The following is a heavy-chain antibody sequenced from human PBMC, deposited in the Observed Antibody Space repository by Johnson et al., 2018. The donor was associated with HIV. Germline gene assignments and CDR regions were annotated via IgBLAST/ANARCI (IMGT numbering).Heavy chain of an antibody. CDR2: IWYDDSNE. D-gene: IGHD1-26*01. J-gene: IGHJ3*01. V-gene: IGHV3-30*02. CDR1: GFTFGSYG. Sequence: VQLVESGGGVVQPGGSLRLSCAASGFTFGSYGMHWVRQAPGKGLEWVAFIWYDDSNEYYGESVKGRFTISRDNSKNTLYLQMSSLRAEDTAVYYCATSGRYSGAFDVWGQGTMVIVSS. CDR3: ATSGRYSGAFDV.